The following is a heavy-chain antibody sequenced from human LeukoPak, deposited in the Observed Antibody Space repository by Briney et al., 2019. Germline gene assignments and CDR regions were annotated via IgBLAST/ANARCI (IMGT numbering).Heavy chain of an antibody. V-gene: IGHV4-39*01. CDR3: ARQTPRGYSPSGAFNWFDP. CDR1: GGSISSSSYY. Sequence: SETLSLTCTVSGGSISSSSYYWGWIRQPPGKGLEWIGSIYYSGSTYYNPSLKSRVTISVDTSKNQFSLKLSSVTAADTAVYYCARQTPRGYSPSGAFNWFDPWGQGTLVTVSS. J-gene: IGHJ5*02. CDR2: IYYSGST. D-gene: IGHD6-25*01.